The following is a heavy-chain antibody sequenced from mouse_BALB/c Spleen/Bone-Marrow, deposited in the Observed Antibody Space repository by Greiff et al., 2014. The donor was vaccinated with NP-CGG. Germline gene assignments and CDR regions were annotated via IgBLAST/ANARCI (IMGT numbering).Heavy chain of an antibody. D-gene: IGHD2-3*01. J-gene: IGHJ1*01. Sequence: LQESGPELVKPGALVKISCKASGYTFTNYDINWVKQGPGQGLEWIGWIYPGDGSTKYNERFKGKATLTADKSSSTAYMQLSSLASENSAVYFCAGGGGSSGYFDVWGAGTTVTVSS. V-gene: IGHV1S33*01. CDR1: GYTFTNYD. CDR2: IYPGDGST. CDR3: AGGGGSSGYFDV.